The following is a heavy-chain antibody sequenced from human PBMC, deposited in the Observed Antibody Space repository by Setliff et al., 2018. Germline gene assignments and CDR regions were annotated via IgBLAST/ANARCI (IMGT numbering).Heavy chain of an antibody. CDR3: ARSAGYSSSWYNYYYGMDV. CDR1: GGSISSSSYY. V-gene: IGHV4-39*07. Sequence: TSETLSLTCTVSGGSISSSSYYWGWIRQPPGKGLEWIGSIYHSGSTYYNPSLKSRVTISVDTSKNQFSLKLSSVTAADTAVYYCARSAGYSSSWYNYYYGMDVWGQGTTVTVSS. D-gene: IGHD6-13*01. J-gene: IGHJ6*02. CDR2: IYHSGST.